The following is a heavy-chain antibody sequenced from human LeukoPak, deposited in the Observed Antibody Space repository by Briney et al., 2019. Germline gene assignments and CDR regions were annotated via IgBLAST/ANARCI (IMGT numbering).Heavy chain of an antibody. Sequence: SETLSLTCTVSGGSISSGSYYWSWIRQPAGKGLEWIGRISTSGSTNYNPSLKSQVTISIDTSKNQFSLKLSSVTAADMAVYYCARVERAAAGDWGQGTLVTVSS. CDR2: ISTSGST. J-gene: IGHJ4*02. V-gene: IGHV4-61*02. CDR3: ARVERAAAGD. CDR1: GGSISSGSYY. D-gene: IGHD6-13*01.